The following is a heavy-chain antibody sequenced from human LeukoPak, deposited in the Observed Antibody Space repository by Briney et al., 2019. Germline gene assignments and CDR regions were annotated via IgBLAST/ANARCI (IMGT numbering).Heavy chain of an antibody. CDR1: GGSISSNSYY. CDR2: MYYSGST. CDR3: ARNRGDYYDSSGYFRLGDAFDI. V-gene: IGHV4-39*07. Sequence: PSETLSLTCTVSGGSISSNSYYWGWIRQPPGKGLEWIGSMYYSGSTDYNPSLKSRVTISVDTSKNQFSLRLTSVTAADTAVYYCARNRGDYYDSSGYFRLGDAFDIWGQGTMVTVSS. D-gene: IGHD3-22*01. J-gene: IGHJ3*02.